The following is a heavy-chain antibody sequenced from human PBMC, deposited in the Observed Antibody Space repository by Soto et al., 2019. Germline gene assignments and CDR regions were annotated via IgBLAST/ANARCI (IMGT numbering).Heavy chain of an antibody. D-gene: IGHD2-2*01. J-gene: IGHJ5*02. CDR2: IYYSGST. Sequence: SETLSLTCTVSGGSISSGGYYWSWIRQHPGKGLEWIGYIYYSGSTYYNPSLKSRVTISVDTSKNQFSLKLSSVTAADTAVYYCARVMYCSSTSCYDHNWFDPWGQGTLVTVSS. CDR3: ARVMYCSSTSCYDHNWFDP. V-gene: IGHV4-31*03. CDR1: GGSISSGGYY.